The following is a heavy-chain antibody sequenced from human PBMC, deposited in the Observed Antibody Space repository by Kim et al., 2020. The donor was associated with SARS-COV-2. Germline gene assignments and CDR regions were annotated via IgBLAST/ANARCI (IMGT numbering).Heavy chain of an antibody. Sequence: ASVKVSCQTSGYTFTKYTIHWVRQAPGQGIEWMGWINAGNGDTKYSGKFRGRVTITADTSAATAYMDLSSLTSGDTATYYCTRTGHDGLSDYDFDYWGQG. D-gene: IGHD3-16*01. V-gene: IGHV1-3*01. J-gene: IGHJ4*02. CDR1: GYTFTKYT. CDR3: TRTGHDGLSDYDFDY. CDR2: INAGNGDT.